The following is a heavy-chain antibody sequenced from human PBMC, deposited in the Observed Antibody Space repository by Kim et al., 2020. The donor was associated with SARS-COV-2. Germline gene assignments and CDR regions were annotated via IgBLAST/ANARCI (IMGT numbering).Heavy chain of an antibody. CDR3: ARLVSTSFYYYYGMDV. V-gene: IGHV4-59*08. D-gene: IGHD2-2*01. Sequence: LKSRVTISVDTSKNQFSLKLSSVTAADTAVYYCARLVSTSFYYYYGMDVWGQGTTVTVSS. J-gene: IGHJ6*02.